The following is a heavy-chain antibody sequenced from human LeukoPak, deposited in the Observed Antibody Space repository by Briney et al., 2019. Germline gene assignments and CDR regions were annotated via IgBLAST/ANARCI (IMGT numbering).Heavy chain of an antibody. Sequence: SQTLSLTCTVSGGSISSGSYYWSWIRQPAGKGLEWIGRIYTSGSTNYNPSLKSRVTISVNTSKKQFSLKLSSVTAADTAVYYCARGRPDGSGSYYKFDPWGQGTLVTVSS. D-gene: IGHD3-10*01. CDR2: IYTSGST. CDR1: GGSISSGSYY. J-gene: IGHJ5*02. CDR3: ARGRPDGSGSYYKFDP. V-gene: IGHV4-61*02.